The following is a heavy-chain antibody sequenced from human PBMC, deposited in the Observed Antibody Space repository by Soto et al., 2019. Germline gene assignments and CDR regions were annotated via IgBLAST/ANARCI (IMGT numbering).Heavy chain of an antibody. V-gene: IGHV3-66*01. CDR3: AGGGYCSGGSCYIPFDY. D-gene: IGHD2-15*01. Sequence: GGSLRLSCAASGFTVSSKYMSWVRQAPGKGLEWVSLIQSGGPTYYADSVKGRFTISRDTSENTVHLQMDSLRAEDTAVYYCAGGGYCSGGSCYIPFDYWGQGTLVTVSS. CDR1: GFTVSSKY. J-gene: IGHJ4*02. CDR2: IQSGGPT.